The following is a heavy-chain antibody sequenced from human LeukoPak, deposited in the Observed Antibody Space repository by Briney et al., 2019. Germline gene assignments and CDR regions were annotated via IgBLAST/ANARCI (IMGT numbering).Heavy chain of an antibody. J-gene: IGHJ6*03. Sequence: GGSLRLSCAASGFTVSSNYMTWVRQAPGKGLEWVSVIYSGGSTYYADSVKGRFTISRDNAKNSLHLQMNSLRAEDTAVYYCARVRVGFYMDVWGDGTTVTVSS. V-gene: IGHV3-53*01. CDR2: IYSGGST. CDR3: ARVRVGFYMDV. CDR1: GFTVSSNY. D-gene: IGHD5/OR15-5a*01.